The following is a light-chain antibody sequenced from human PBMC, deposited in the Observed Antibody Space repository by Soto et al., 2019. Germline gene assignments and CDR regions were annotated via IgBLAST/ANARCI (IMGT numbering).Light chain of an antibody. J-gene: IGKJ5*01. V-gene: IGKV3-11*01. CDR1: QSVSRH. CDR3: QQRTKWPIT. Sequence: EIVLTQSPATLSLSPGERATLSCRASQSVSRHLAWYQQKPGQAPRLLIYDASSRATGIPARFSGSGSGTDFTLTISSLEPEDFAVYYCQQRTKWPITFGQGTRLEIK. CDR2: DAS.